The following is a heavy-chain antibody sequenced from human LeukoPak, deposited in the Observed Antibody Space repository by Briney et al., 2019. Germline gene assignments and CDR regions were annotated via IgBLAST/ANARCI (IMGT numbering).Heavy chain of an antibody. D-gene: IGHD3-22*01. Sequence: ASVKVSCTASGYTFTGYYMHWVRQAPGQGLEWMGWINPNSGGTNYAQKSQGRVTMTRDTSISTAYMELSRLRSDDTAVYYCARYYYDSSGYYYLDYWGQGTLVTVSS. CDR1: GYTFTGYY. V-gene: IGHV1-2*02. J-gene: IGHJ4*02. CDR2: INPNSGGT. CDR3: ARYYYDSSGYYYLDY.